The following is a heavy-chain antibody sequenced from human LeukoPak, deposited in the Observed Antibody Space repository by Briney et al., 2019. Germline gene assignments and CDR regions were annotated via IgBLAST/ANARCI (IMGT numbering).Heavy chain of an antibody. CDR2: IYYSGST. V-gene: IGHV4-59*08. Sequence: PSETLSLTCTVSGGSISSYYWSWIRQPPGKGLEWIGDIYYSGSTNYNPSLKSRVTRSVDTSKNQFSLRLSSVTAADTAVYYSARLASGSYGPLTPFDYWGQGTLVTVPS. J-gene: IGHJ4*02. CDR3: ARLASGSYGPLTPFDY. CDR1: GGSISSYY. D-gene: IGHD1-26*01.